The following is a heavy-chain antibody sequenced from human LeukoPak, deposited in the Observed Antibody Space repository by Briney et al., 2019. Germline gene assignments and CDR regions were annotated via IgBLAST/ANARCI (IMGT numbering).Heavy chain of an antibody. D-gene: IGHD2-2*01. CDR3: ARVQCSSGSCYRSGDY. CDR2: INPNGGST. CDR1: GYTFTTYY. J-gene: IGHJ4*02. Sequence: ASVKVSCKASGYTFTTYYMQWVRQAPGQGREWVGIINPNGGSTSYAQKFQGRVTMTRDTSTSTVYMELSSLRSEDTAVYYCARVQCSSGSCYRSGDYWGQGTLVTVSS. V-gene: IGHV1-46*01.